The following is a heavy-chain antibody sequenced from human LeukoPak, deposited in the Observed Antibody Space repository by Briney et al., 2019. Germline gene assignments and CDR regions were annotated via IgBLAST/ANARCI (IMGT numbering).Heavy chain of an antibody. CDR1: GFTFTNAW. CDR2: IKSRISGATT. V-gene: IGHV3-15*01. CDR3: TSDLPGGYSNYFDD. D-gene: IGHD4-23*01. Sequence: GGSLRLSCAASGFTFTNAWMSWVRQAPGKGLEWVGRIKSRISGATTDYAAPVKGRFTISRDDSKNTLHLQMDSLRTEDTAVYYCTSDLPGGYSNYFDDWGRGTLVTVSS. J-gene: IGHJ4*02.